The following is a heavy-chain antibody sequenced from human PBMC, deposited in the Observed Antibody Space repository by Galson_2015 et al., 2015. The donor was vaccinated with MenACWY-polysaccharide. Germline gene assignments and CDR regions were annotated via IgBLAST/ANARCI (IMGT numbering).Heavy chain of an antibody. V-gene: IGHV3-23*01. D-gene: IGHD3-10*01. CDR3: VKDRGPIFGDY. Sequence: SLRLSCATSGFTFSTYAMGWVRQAPGKGLDWVSTISNRGVTYYADSVQGRFTISRDNSDDTVHLQMSGLRAEDTAIYFCVKDRGPIFGDYWGQGALVAVSS. CDR1: GFTFSTYA. CDR2: ISNRGVT. J-gene: IGHJ4*02.